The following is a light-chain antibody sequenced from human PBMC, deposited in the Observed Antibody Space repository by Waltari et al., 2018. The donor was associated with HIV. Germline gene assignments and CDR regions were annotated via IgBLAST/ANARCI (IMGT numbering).Light chain of an antibody. Sequence: QSALTQPASVSGSPGQSITISCTGTSSAIGNYNLVSWYQQHPGKAPKLIIYEGSKRTSGVSNRSSGSKAANTASLTISGRQAEDEAEYDCCSYGGSRNGLVGGGTKLTVV. V-gene: IGLV2-23*01. J-gene: IGLJ2*01. CDR3: CSYGGSRNGL. CDR1: SSAIGNYNL. CDR2: EGS.